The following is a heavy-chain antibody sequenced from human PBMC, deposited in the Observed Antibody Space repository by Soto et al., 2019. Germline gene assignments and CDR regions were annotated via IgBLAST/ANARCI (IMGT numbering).Heavy chain of an antibody. D-gene: IGHD3-22*01. CDR2: IYYSRST. J-gene: IGHJ4*02. V-gene: IGHV4-31*03. CDR3: ARKVSSGYLFDY. CDR1: GGSISGGGYY. Sequence: SETLSLTCTVSGGSISGGGYYWSWIRQHPGKGLGWIRYIYYSRSTYYNPSLKSRVTISVDTSKNQFSLKLSSVAAADTAVSYCARKVSSGYLFDYWGQGTLVTVSS.